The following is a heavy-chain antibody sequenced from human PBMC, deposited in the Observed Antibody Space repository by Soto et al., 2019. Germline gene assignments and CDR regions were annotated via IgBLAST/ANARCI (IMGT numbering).Heavy chain of an antibody. D-gene: IGHD3-10*01. CDR1: GFTYDDYA. CDR3: VLPHGAGYYDAGSD. J-gene: IGHJ4*02. CDR2: ISWNSGSV. Sequence: EVQVVESGGGLVQPGRSLRLSCAASGFTYDDYAMHWVRQAPGKGLEWVSGISWNSGSVGYADSVQGRFTISRANATNSPYLEINTLRPSDTALPYSVLPHGAGYYDAGSDWGQGTRVTVSS. V-gene: IGHV3-9*01.